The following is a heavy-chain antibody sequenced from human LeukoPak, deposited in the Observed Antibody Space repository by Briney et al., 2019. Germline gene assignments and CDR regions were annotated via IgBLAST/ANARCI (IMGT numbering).Heavy chain of an antibody. CDR1: GFNVSSNY. CDR3: LSLVANY. D-gene: IGHD3-16*01. J-gene: IGHJ4*02. CDR2: IRSKANNYAT. V-gene: IGHV3-73*01. Sequence: GGSLRLSCAASGFNVSSNYMSWVRQASGKGLEWVGRIRSKANNYATAYAASVKGRFTISRDDSKNTAYLQMNSLKTEDTAVYYCLSLVANYWGQGTLVIVSS.